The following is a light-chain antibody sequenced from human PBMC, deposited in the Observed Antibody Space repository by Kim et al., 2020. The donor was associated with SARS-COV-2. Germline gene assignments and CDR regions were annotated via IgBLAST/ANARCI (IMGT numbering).Light chain of an antibody. CDR3: CSYAGRYTLM. CDR1: SSDVGGYDY. J-gene: IGLJ3*02. V-gene: IGLV2-11*01. CDR2: DVS. Sequence: QSALTQPRSVSGSPGQSVTISCTGSSSDVGGYDYVSWYQQHPGKAPKFIIYDVSKRPSGVPDRFSGSKSGNTASLTISGLQAEDEADYYCCSYAGRYTLMFGGGTQLTVL.